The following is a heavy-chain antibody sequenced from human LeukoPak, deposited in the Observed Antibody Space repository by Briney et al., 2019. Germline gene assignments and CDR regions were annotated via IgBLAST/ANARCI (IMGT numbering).Heavy chain of an antibody. CDR2: INHSGST. CDR3: ARATYSGYEYFDY. V-gene: IGHV4-34*01. J-gene: IGHJ4*02. Sequence: KTSETLSLTCAVYGGSFSGYYWRWIRQPPGKGLEWIGEINHSGSTNYNLSLKSRVTISVDTSKNQFSLKLSSVTAADTAVYYCARATYSGYEYFDYWGQGTLVTVSS. CDR1: GGSFSGYY. D-gene: IGHD5-12*01.